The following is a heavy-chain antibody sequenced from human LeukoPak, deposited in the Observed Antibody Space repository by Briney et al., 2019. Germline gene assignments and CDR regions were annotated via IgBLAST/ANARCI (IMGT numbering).Heavy chain of an antibody. CDR1: CCTFTNYW. CDR2: IYPGESDT. J-gene: IGHJ4*02. V-gene: IGHV5-51*01. D-gene: IGHD1-1*01. Sequence: GGALQISFHADCCTFTNYWIGWGRLMPGKGGEGMGVIYPGESDTRYSPSFQGQVTISADNSINTAFLQWSSLKASDTAIYYCARRGGNYNDLTYWGQGTLVTVSS. CDR3: ARRGGNYNDLTY.